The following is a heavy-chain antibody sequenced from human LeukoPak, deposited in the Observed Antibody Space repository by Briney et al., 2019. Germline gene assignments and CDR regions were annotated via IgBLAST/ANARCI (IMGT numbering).Heavy chain of an antibody. D-gene: IGHD3-10*01. J-gene: IGHJ3*02. V-gene: IGHV3-7*01. CDR1: GFTFSSFW. CDR3: ASGNYGSGSSYAFDI. Sequence: PGGSLRLSCAASGFTFSSFWMSWVRQAPGKGLEWVANIKQDESEKYYVDSVKGRFTISGDNAKNSLYLQMNSLRAEDTAVYYCASGNYGSGSSYAFDIWGQGTMVTVSS. CDR2: IKQDESEK.